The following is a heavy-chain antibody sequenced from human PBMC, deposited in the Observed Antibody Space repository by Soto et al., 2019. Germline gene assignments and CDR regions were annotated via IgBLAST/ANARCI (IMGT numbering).Heavy chain of an antibody. J-gene: IGHJ3*02. Sequence: SETLSLTCTVSGGSISSYYWSWIRQPPGKGLEWIGYIYYSGSTNYNPSFKSRVTISVDTSKNQFSLKLSSVTAADTAVYYFARQRWDIVVVPAAINDAFDIWGQGTMVTVSS. V-gene: IGHV4-59*08. CDR2: IYYSGST. CDR1: GGSISSYY. D-gene: IGHD2-2*02. CDR3: ARQRWDIVVVPAAINDAFDI.